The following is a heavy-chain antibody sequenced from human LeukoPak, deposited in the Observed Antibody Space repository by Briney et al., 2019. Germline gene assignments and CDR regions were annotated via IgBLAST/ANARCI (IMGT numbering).Heavy chain of an antibody. CDR2: IYTSGST. Sequence: SQTLSLTCTVSGGSISSGSYYWSWIRQPAGKGLEWIGRIYTSGSTNYNPSLKSRVTISVDTSKNQLSLKLSSVTAADTAVYYCAREIVAGLGVSFDIWGQGTMVTVSS. V-gene: IGHV4-61*02. D-gene: IGHD6-19*01. J-gene: IGHJ3*02. CDR1: GGSISSGSYY. CDR3: AREIVAGLGVSFDI.